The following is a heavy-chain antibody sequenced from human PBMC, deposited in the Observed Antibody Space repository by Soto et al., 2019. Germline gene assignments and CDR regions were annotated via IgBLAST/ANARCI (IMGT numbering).Heavy chain of an antibody. CDR2: INAGNGNT. CDR3: ARDVGATGD. D-gene: IGHD1-26*01. CDR1: GYTFTSYA. J-gene: IGHJ4*02. Sequence: QVQLVQSGAEVKKPGASVKVSCKASGYTFTSYAMHWVRQAPGQRLEWMGWINAGNGNTKYSQKFQGRVTMTRDTSESTAYMELSSVRYEDTAVDYCARDVGATGDWGQGALVTVSS. V-gene: IGHV1-3*01.